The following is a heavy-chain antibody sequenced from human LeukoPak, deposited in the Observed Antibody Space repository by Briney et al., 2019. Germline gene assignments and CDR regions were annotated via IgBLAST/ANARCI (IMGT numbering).Heavy chain of an antibody. CDR3: ARGSRDSSGYYYYHFDY. D-gene: IGHD3-22*01. CDR2: INHSGSS. V-gene: IGHV4-34*01. J-gene: IGHJ4*02. CDR1: GGSFSGYY. Sequence: SETLSLTCAVYGGSFSGYYWSWIRQPPGKGLEWIGEINHSGSSNYNPSLKSRVTISVDTSKNQFSLKLSSVTAADTAVYYCARGSRDSSGYYYYHFDYWGQGTLVTVSS.